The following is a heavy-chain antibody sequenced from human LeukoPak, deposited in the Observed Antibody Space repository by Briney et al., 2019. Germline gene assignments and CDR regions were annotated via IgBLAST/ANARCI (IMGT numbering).Heavy chain of an antibody. CDR2: IYTSGST. J-gene: IGHJ6*03. Sequence: SETLTLTCTVAGCTISSYCWHWIRQPAGKGLEWIGRIYTSGSTNYNPSLKSRVTMSVDTSKNQFSLKLSSVTAADTAVYYCARSLRAAAGHYYYMDVWGKGTTVTVSS. CDR1: GCTISSYC. V-gene: IGHV4-4*07. CDR3: ARSLRAAAGHYYYMDV. D-gene: IGHD6-13*01.